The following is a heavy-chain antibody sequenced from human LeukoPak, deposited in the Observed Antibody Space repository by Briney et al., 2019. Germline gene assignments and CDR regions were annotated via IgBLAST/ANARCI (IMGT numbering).Heavy chain of an antibody. V-gene: IGHV3-9*01. CDR2: ISWNSGSI. J-gene: IGHJ4*02. Sequence: GRSLRLSCAASGFTFDDYAMHWVRQAPGKGLEWVSGISWNSGSIGYADSVKGRFTISRDNAKNSLYLQMNSLRAEDTALYYGAKDITHRYYDILTGYCTFDYWGQGTLVTVSS. CDR3: AKDITHRYYDILTGYCTFDY. D-gene: IGHD3-9*01. CDR1: GFTFDDYA.